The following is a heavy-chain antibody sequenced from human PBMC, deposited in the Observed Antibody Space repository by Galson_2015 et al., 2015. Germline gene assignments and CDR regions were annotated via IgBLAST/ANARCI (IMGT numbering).Heavy chain of an antibody. Sequence: ETLSLTCTVSGGSISSSSYYWGWIRQPPGKGLEWIGSIYYSGSTYYNPSLKSRVTISVDTSKNQFSLKLSSVTAADTAVYYCARASEYYDFWSGYSSYYYYMDVWGKGTTVTVSS. V-gene: IGHV4-39*01. D-gene: IGHD3-3*01. J-gene: IGHJ6*03. CDR3: ARASEYYDFWSGYSSYYYYMDV. CDR1: GGSISSSSYY. CDR2: IYYSGST.